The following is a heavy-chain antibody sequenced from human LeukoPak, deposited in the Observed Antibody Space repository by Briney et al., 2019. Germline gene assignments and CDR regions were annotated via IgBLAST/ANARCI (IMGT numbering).Heavy chain of an antibody. D-gene: IGHD5-18*01. J-gene: IGHJ3*02. CDR2: IKQDGSEK. CDR1: GFPFSSYW. Sequence: SGGSLRLSCAASGFPFSSYWMSWVRQAPGKGLEWVANIKQDGSEKYYVDSVKGRFTISRDNAKNSLYLQMNSLRAEDTAVYYCARVDTAMGDDIRGQGTMVTVSS. V-gene: IGHV3-7*04. CDR3: ARVDTAMGDDI.